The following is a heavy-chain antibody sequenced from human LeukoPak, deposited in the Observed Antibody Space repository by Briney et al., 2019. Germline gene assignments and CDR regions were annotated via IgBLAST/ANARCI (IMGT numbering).Heavy chain of an antibody. CDR1: GFSRSTYA. CDR3: AREIFGSGSYPDY. Sequence: HPGGTMRLSCVPSGFSRSTYAMQWIREARGKGLEWMALIWHDASHTFYTDSVKGRFTISRDNSKNTVYLQMNSLGGEDTAVYYCAREIFGSGSYPDYWGQGTLVTVSS. V-gene: IGHV3-33*08. CDR2: IWHDASHT. J-gene: IGHJ4*02. D-gene: IGHD3-10*01.